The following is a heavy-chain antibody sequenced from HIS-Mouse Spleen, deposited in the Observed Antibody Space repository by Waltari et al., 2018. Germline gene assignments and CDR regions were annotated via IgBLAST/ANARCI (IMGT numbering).Heavy chain of an antibody. CDR3: ARDHGDSSSWDWYFDL. J-gene: IGHJ2*01. Sequence: EVQLVETGGGLIQPGGSLRLSCAASGFTVSSNYMSWVRQAPGTGLGWGPVFYSGGITNAPDSVKGRLTISRDKSKNTLYLQMNSLRAEDTAVYYCARDHGDSSSWDWYFDLWGRGTLVTVSS. CDR2: FYSGGIT. D-gene: IGHD6-13*01. V-gene: IGHV3-53*02. CDR1: GFTVSSNY.